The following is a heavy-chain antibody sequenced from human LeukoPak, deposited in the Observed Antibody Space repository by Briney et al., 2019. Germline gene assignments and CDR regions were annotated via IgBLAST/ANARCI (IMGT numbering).Heavy chain of an antibody. Sequence: GRSLRLSCAASGFIFSNYVLHWVRQAPGKGLEWVAVISDDGNIKYYADSEKGRFTISRDNSKNTLYLQMNSLRAEDTAVYYCAIDPSPRWLRPNWFDPWGQGALVTVSS. CDR1: GFIFSNYV. J-gene: IGHJ5*02. D-gene: IGHD5-12*01. CDR3: AIDPSPRWLRPNWFDP. V-gene: IGHV3-30-3*01. CDR2: ISDDGNIK.